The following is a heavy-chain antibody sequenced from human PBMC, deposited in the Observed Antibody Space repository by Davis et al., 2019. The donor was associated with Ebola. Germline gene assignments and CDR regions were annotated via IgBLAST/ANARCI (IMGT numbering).Heavy chain of an antibody. J-gene: IGHJ6*04. CDR2: IYTSESA. D-gene: IGHD1-7*01. V-gene: IGHV4-30-4*08. CDR3: ARGLELHGMDV. Sequence: MPSETLSLTCTVSGVSLNSGDYYWSWIRQLPGKGLEWIGFIYTSESAYYNPSLESQVTISLDTSKSHFSLKLSSVTAADTAVYYCARGLELHGMDVWGKGTTVTVSS. CDR1: GVSLNSGDYY.